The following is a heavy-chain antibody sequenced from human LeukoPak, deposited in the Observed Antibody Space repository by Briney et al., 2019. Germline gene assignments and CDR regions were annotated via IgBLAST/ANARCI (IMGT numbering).Heavy chain of an antibody. D-gene: IGHD3-22*01. CDR3: ARVQYYYDSSGYDY. Sequence: GGSLRLSCAASGFTFSSYEMNWVRQAPGKGLEWVSYISSSGSTIYYADSVKGRFTISRDNAKNSLYLQMNSLRAEDTAVYYCARVQYYYDSSGYDYWGQGTLVTVSS. J-gene: IGHJ4*02. V-gene: IGHV3-48*03. CDR2: ISSSGSTI. CDR1: GFTFSSYE.